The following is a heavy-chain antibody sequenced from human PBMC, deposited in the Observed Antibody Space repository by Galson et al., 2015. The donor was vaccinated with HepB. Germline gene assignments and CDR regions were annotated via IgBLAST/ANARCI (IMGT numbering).Heavy chain of an antibody. D-gene: IGHD4-17*01. CDR1: GFTFSSFG. CDR2: MWYDGTNE. V-gene: IGHV3-33*08. J-gene: IGHJ6*02. Sequence: SLRLSCAASGFTFSSFGMHWVRQAPGKGLEWVAVMWYDGTNEDYADSVKGRFTISRDNSKNTLYLQMISLRAEDTAVYYCARDQQVTNHYYYYGMDVWGQGTTVTVSS. CDR3: ARDQQVTNHYYYYGMDV.